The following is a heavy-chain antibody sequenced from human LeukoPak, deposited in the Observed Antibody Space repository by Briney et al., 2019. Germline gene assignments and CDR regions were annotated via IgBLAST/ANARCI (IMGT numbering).Heavy chain of an antibody. Sequence: GGTLRLSCAASGFSFSSYGMSWVRQAPGKGLEWVSAISGSGGSTYYADSVKGRFTISRDNSKNTLYLQMNSLRADDTAVYYCARYYRLDYWGQGTLVTVSS. CDR1: GFSFSSYG. CDR3: ARYYRLDY. D-gene: IGHD2-15*01. CDR2: ISGSGGST. J-gene: IGHJ4*02. V-gene: IGHV3-23*01.